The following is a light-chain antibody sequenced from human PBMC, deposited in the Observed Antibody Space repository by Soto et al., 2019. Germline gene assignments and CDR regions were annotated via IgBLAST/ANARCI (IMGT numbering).Light chain of an antibody. CDR1: QNISIY. CDR3: QHYGSSLSIT. Sequence: EIVLTQSPATLSLSPGERATLSCRASQNISIYLAWYQQKPGQAPRLLIYDASSRATGIPARFSGSGSGTDFTLTVTSLEPEDFAVYYCQHYGSSLSITFGQGTRLEIK. V-gene: IGKV3-20*01. CDR2: DAS. J-gene: IGKJ5*01.